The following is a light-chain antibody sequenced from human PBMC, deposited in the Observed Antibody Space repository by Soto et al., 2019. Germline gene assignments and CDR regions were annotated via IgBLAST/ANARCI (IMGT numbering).Light chain of an antibody. V-gene: IGLV2-14*01. CDR1: SSDVGAYNF. CDR3: SSYTSSTTRV. J-gene: IGLJ1*01. Sequence: QSALTQPASVSGSPGQSITISCTGTSSDVGAYNFVSWYQHHPGRAPKLIIYEVTIRPSGVSNRFSGSKSGNTASLTISGLQAEDEADYYCSSYTSSTTRVFGPGTKLTVL. CDR2: EVT.